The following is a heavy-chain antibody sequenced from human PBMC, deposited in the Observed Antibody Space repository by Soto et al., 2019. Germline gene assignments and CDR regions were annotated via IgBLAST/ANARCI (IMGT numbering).Heavy chain of an antibody. CDR2: ISYDGSNK. D-gene: IGHD6-13*01. J-gene: IGHJ6*02. CDR1: GFTFSNYD. V-gene: IGHV3-30*18. CDR3: AKRYSSTLDV. Sequence: QVQLVESGGGVVQPGRSLRLSCAASGFTFSNYDMHWVRQAPDKGLEWVAVISYDGSNKYYADSVKGRFTISRDNSMNTLHLQMNSLRAEDTAVYYCAKRYSSTLDVWGQGTTVTVSS.